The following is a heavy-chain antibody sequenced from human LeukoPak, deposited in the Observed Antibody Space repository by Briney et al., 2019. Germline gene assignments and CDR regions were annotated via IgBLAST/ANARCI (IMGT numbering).Heavy chain of an antibody. CDR1: GLTFSSFA. V-gene: IGHV3-23*01. D-gene: IGHD4-17*01. J-gene: IGHJ4*02. Sequence: GGSLRLSCPGSGLTFSSFAMTWVRQAPREGLEWVSSVRTSGGSTYYPDSVKGRFPISRDNSKNTVFLQMDSLRAEVTAVYYCGKDRPYDYGDSTASFDAWGRGTMATVSS. CDR2: VRTSGGST. CDR3: GKDRPYDYGDSTASFDA.